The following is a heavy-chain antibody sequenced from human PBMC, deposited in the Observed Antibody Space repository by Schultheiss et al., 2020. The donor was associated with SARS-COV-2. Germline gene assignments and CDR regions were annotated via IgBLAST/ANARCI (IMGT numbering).Heavy chain of an antibody. V-gene: IGHV4-34*01. Sequence: SETLSLTCTVYGGSFSGYYWSWIRQPPGKGLEWIGYIYYSGSTYYNPSLKSRVTISVDTSKNQFSLKLSSVTAADTAVYYCASPTTYYDFWSGYADAFDIWGQGTMVTVSS. J-gene: IGHJ3*02. CDR2: IYYSGST. CDR1: GGSFSGYY. CDR3: ASPTTYYDFWSGYADAFDI. D-gene: IGHD3-3*01.